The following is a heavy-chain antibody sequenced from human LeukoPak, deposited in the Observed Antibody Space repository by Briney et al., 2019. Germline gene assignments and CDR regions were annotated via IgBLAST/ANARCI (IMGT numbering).Heavy chain of an antibody. J-gene: IGHJ4*02. D-gene: IGHD2-21*02. CDR3: ARAIYCSGSDCFSPSAY. CDR1: GFTFSSYA. V-gene: IGHV3-20*04. Sequence: PGGSLRLSCAASGFTFSSYAMSWVRQAPGKGLEWVSGINWNGGKTGYADSVKGRFSISRDNAKNSLYLQMNSLRVEDTAFYCARAIYCSGSDCFSPSAYWGQGTLVTVSS. CDR2: INWNGGKT.